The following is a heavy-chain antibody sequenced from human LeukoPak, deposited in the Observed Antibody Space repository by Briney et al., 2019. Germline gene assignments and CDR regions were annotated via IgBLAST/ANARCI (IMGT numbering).Heavy chain of an antibody. CDR3: ARGDPNYYDSSGPDY. D-gene: IGHD3-22*01. V-gene: IGHV1-46*01. J-gene: IGHJ4*02. CDR1: GYTFTSYY. CDR2: INPSGGST. Sequence: GASVKVSCKASGYTFTSYYMHWVRQAPGQGLEWMGIINPSGGSTSYAQKFQGRVTMTRDTSTSTVYMELSSLRSEDTAVYYCARGDPNYYDSSGPDYWGQGTLVTVSS.